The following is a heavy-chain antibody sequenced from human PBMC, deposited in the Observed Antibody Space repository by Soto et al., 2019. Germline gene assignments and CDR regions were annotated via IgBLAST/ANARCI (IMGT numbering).Heavy chain of an antibody. Sequence: ASVKVSCKASGYTFTGYYMHWVRQAPGQELEWMGWINPNSGGTNYVQKFQGWVTMTRDTSISTAYMELSRLRSDDTAVYYCARDYVRYCSSTSCYTPYYYYYCMDVWGQGTTVTVSS. V-gene: IGHV1-2*04. CDR2: INPNSGGT. D-gene: IGHD2-2*02. CDR3: ARDYVRYCSSTSCYTPYYYYYCMDV. J-gene: IGHJ6*02. CDR1: GYTFTGYY.